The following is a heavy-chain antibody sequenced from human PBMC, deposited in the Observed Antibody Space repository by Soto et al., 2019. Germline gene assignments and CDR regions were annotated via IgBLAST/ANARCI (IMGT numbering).Heavy chain of an antibody. CDR3: ARGRENYFDS. V-gene: IGHV4-31*03. Sequence: QMQLQESGPGLVSPSQTLSLTCTVSGGSISSDGDYYRWSWIRQHPGKGLEWIGYIYDSGSPYYQPSLESRVTVSVDTSKNQLSLKLSSLTAADTAVYYCARGRENYFDSWGQGILVTVSS. J-gene: IGHJ4*02. CDR2: IYDSGSP. CDR1: GGSISSDGDYYR.